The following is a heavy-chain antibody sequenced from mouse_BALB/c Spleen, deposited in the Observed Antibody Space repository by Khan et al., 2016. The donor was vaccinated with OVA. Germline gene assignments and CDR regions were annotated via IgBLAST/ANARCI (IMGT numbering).Heavy chain of an antibody. V-gene: IGHV9-1*02. CDR3: ARGASYWYFDV. J-gene: IGHJ1*01. Sequence: QIQLVQSGPELKKPGETVKISCKASEYTFTNYGMNWVKQAPGKGLKWMGWINTYTGEPTYADDFKGRFAFSLETSASTAYLQINNLKNEDMATXFCARGASYWYFDVWGAGTTVTVSS. CDR1: EYTFTNYG. CDR2: INTYTGEP.